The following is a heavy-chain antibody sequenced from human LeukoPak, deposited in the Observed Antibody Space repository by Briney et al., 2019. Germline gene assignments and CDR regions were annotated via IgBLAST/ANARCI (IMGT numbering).Heavy chain of an antibody. V-gene: IGHV4-39*07. Sequence: SETLSLTCTVSGGSVSTIDYYWGWIRQPPGKGLEWIGSVYYSGSTYYNAPLKSRVTISVDTSKNQFSLKLSAVTAADTAMYYCARGRGSSGTDFDYWGQGTLVTVSS. J-gene: IGHJ4*02. CDR1: GGSVSTIDYY. CDR3: ARGRGSSGTDFDY. CDR2: VYYSGST. D-gene: IGHD1-26*01.